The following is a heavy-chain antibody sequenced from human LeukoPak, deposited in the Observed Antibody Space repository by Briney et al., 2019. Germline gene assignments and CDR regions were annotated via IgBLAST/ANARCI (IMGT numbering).Heavy chain of an antibody. V-gene: IGHV3-48*03. CDR3: ARARMYYHNWFDP. CDR1: GFTFRSYG. J-gene: IGHJ5*02. Sequence: PGGSLRLSCAASGFTFRSYGMNWVRQAPGKGLEWVSYISSSGSTIYYADSVKGRFTISRDNAKNSLYLQMNSLRAEDTAVYYCARARMYYHNWFDPWGQGTLVTVSS. CDR2: ISSSGSTI. D-gene: IGHD3-10*01.